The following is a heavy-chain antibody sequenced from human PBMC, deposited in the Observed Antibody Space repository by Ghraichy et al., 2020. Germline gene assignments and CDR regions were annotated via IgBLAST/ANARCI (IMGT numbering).Heavy chain of an antibody. V-gene: IGHV1-18*01. CDR1: GYTFTSYG. CDR2: ISAYNGNT. Sequence: ASVKVSCKASGYTFTSYGISWVRQAPGQGLEWMGWISAYNGNTNYAQKLQGRVTMTTDTSTSTAYMELRSLRSDDTAVYYCARDAKDEYSSSPTYGMDVWGQGTTVTVSS. J-gene: IGHJ6*02. CDR3: ARDAKDEYSSSPTYGMDV. D-gene: IGHD6-6*01.